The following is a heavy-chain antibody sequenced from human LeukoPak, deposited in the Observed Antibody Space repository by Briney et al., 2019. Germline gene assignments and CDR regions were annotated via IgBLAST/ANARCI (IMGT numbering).Heavy chain of an antibody. J-gene: IGHJ4*02. CDR3: AKGDGTGSYHYFQY. D-gene: IGHD1-26*01. V-gene: IGHV3-30*18. CDR1: GFTFSTYG. CDR2: ISYDGTYK. Sequence: GGSLRLSCAASGFTFSTYGMHWVRQAPGKGLEWVAVISYDGTYKYYADSVKGRFTISRGNAKNTLYLQMNSLRAEDTAVYFCAKGDGTGSYHYFQYWGQGTLVTVSS.